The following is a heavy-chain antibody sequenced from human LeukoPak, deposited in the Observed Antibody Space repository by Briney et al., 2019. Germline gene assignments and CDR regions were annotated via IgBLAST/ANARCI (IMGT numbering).Heavy chain of an antibody. D-gene: IGHD6-19*01. V-gene: IGHV3-23*01. CDR2: ISGSGGST. Sequence: GGSLRLSCAASGFTFSSYAMSWVRQAPGKGLEWVSAISGSGGSTYYADSVKGRFTISRDNSKNTLYLQMNSLRAEDTAVYYCANDQVIAVAGTELDYWGQGTLVTVSS. CDR1: GFTFSSYA. J-gene: IGHJ4*02. CDR3: ANDQVIAVAGTELDY.